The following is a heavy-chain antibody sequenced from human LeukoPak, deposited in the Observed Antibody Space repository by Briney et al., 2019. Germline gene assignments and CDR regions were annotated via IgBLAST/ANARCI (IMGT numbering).Heavy chain of an antibody. CDR3: ARDFNGRGYTFDY. J-gene: IGHJ4*02. CDR2: IGGVDGTI. CDR1: GFTFSDYY. D-gene: IGHD5-12*01. Sequence: GGSLRLSRAASGFTFSDYYMSWIRQAPGKGLEWVSYIGGVDGTIYYADSVKGRFTISRDNAKNSLYLQMNSLRVEDTAVYYCARDFNGRGYTFDYWGQGTLVTVSS. V-gene: IGHV3-11*04.